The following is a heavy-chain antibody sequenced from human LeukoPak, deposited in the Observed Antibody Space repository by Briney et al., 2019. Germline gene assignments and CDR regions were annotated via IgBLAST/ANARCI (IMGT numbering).Heavy chain of an antibody. CDR2: ISGSGDST. V-gene: IGHV3-23*01. CDR1: GFTFSSYA. CDR3: TNPPTDILLTGSLYYFDY. J-gene: IGHJ4*02. Sequence: GGSLRLSCAASGFTFSSYAMSWVRQAPGKGLEWVSGISGSGDSTDYADSVKGRFTISRDNSKNTLYLQINSLRAEDTAVYYCTNPPTDILLTGSLYYFDYWGQGTLVTVSS. D-gene: IGHD3-9*01.